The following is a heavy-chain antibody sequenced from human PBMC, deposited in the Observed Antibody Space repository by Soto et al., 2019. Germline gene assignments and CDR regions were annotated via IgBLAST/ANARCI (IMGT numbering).Heavy chain of an antibody. CDR2: IKRDGSEK. D-gene: IGHD3-3*01. J-gene: IGHJ4*02. CDR3: ASLEWESTGYADY. CDR1: GFTFGSKW. V-gene: IGHV3-7*03. Sequence: GGSLRLSCAASGFTFGSKWMSWVRQAPGKGLEWVANIKRDGSEKYYVDSVKGRFTISRDNAKNTLYLQMNSLRADDTAVYYCASLEWESTGYADYWGQGTLVTVSS.